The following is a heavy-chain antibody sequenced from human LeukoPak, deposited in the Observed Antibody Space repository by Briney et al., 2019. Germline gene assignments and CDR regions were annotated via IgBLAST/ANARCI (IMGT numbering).Heavy chain of an antibody. CDR1: GFTFSTYN. Sequence: GGSLRLSCAASGFTFSTYNMNWVRQAPGKGLEWVSSISSSSSYIYYADSVKGRFTISRDNAKNSLYLQMNSLREEDTAVYYCARDKVVGATFFDYWGQGTLVTVSS. D-gene: IGHD1-26*01. V-gene: IGHV3-21*01. CDR3: ARDKVVGATFFDY. CDR2: ISSSSSYI. J-gene: IGHJ4*02.